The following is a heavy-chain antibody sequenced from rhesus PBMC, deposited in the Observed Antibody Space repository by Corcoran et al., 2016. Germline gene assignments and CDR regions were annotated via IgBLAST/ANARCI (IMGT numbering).Heavy chain of an antibody. V-gene: IGHV4-80*01. D-gene: IGHD4-35*01. CDR3: ASNYGNYWYFDL. CDR2: INGNSGST. J-gene: IGHJ2*01. Sequence: QVQLQESGPGLVKPSETLSLTCAVSGGSFSSYWWSWIRQPPGKGLEWIGAINGNSGSTNYTPSLKSRVTISNDASKNQFSLKLSSVTAADTAVYYCASNYGNYWYFDLWGPGTPITISS. CDR1: GGSFSSYW.